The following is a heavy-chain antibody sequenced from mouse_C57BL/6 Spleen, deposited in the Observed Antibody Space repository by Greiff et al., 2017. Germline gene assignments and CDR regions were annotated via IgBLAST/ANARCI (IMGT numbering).Heavy chain of an antibody. J-gene: IGHJ1*03. V-gene: IGHV2-6*01. CDR1: GFSLTSYG. D-gene: IGHD1-1*01. Sequence: QVQLKESGPGLVAPSQSLSITCTVSGFSLTSYGVDWVRQSPGKGLEWLGVIWGVGSTNYNSAPKSRLSISKDNSKSQVFLKMNSLQTDDTAMYYCARSGSSYGYFDVWGTGTTVTVAS. CDR3: ARSGSSYGYFDV. CDR2: IWGVGST.